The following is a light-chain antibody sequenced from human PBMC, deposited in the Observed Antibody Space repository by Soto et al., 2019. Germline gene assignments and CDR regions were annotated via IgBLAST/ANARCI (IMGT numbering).Light chain of an antibody. CDR3: QHYIRAPYS. CDR1: QGISYY. V-gene: IGKV1-27*01. Sequence: DIQMTQSPSSLSASVGDRVTITCRASQGISYYLAWYHQMPGKAPKLLMSATSTLQSGVPSRFSGSGSGTDFTLTITSLQPEDDATSYCQHYIRAPYSFGQGTKLEIK. J-gene: IGKJ2*03. CDR2: ATS.